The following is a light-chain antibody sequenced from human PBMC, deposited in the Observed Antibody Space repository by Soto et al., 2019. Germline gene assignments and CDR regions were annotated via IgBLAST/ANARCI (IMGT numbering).Light chain of an antibody. V-gene: IGLV3-21*04. CDR1: NIGGKS. Sequence: SYELTQPPSVSVAPGKTARITCGGNNIGGKSVHWYQLKPGQAPVLIIYNDGDRPSGIPERFSGSNSGNTATLTVSWVEAGDEADYYCQVWGSNAAPAVVFGGGTKLTVL. J-gene: IGLJ2*01. CDR3: QVWGSNAAPAVV. CDR2: NDG.